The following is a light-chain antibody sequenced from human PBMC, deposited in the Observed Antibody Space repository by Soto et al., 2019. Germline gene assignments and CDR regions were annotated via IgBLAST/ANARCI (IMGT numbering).Light chain of an antibody. Sequence: EIVLTQSPGTLSLSQGERATLSCTASQSLSGSQLAWYQQKPGQAPRLLIHDASSRATGISDRFTGSGSGTDFTLTITTLEPEDFAVYYCQQYGSSLTWTFGQGTKVDIK. CDR2: DAS. J-gene: IGKJ1*01. CDR3: QQYGSSLTWT. CDR1: QSLSGSQ. V-gene: IGKV3-20*01.